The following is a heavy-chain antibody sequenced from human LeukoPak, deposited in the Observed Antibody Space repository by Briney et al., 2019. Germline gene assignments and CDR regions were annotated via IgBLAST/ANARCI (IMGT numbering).Heavy chain of an antibody. D-gene: IGHD6-19*01. V-gene: IGHV3-23*01. CDR1: GFTFNNYA. CDR3: GKTTTGYSSGRYPGWPVDY. CDR2: IFGSGGSA. J-gene: IGHJ4*02. Sequence: PGGSLRLPCVASGFTFNNYAMSWVRQAPGKGLEWVSGIFGSGGSAHYADSVKGRFTISRDNSKNTVYLQINSLRVEDTAVYYCGKTTTGYSSGRYPGWPVDYWGQGSLVTVSS.